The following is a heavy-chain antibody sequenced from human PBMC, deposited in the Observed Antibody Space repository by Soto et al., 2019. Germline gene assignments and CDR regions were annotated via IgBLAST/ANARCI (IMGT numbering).Heavy chain of an antibody. CDR3: AQSVGAIDSDYYYYGMDV. CDR2: TIPIFGTA. CDR1: GGTFSSYA. D-gene: IGHD1-26*01. J-gene: IGHJ6*02. Sequence: SVKVSCKASGGTFSSYAISWVRQAPGQGLEWMGGTIPIFGTANYAQKFQGRVTITADESTSTAYMELSSLRSEDTAVYYCAQSVGAIDSDYYYYGMDVWGQGTTVTVSS. V-gene: IGHV1-69*13.